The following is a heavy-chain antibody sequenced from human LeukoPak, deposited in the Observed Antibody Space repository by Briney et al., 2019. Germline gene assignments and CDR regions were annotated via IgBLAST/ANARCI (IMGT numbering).Heavy chain of an antibody. J-gene: IGHJ5*02. CDR1: GGSISSSSYY. Sequence: SETLSLTCTVSGGSISSSSYYWGWIRQPPGKGLEWIGSIYYSGSTYYNPSVKSRVTIFVDTSKNQFSLKLSSVTAADTAVYYCAKGMYYYDSSGYYTWGQGTLVTVSS. V-gene: IGHV4-39*01. CDR3: AKGMYYYDSSGYYT. CDR2: IYYSGST. D-gene: IGHD3-22*01.